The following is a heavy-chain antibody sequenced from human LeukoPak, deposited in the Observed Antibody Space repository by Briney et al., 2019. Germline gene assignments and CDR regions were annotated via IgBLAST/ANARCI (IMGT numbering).Heavy chain of an antibody. Sequence: PSETLSLTCAVYGGSFSGYYWSWIRQPPGKGLEWIGEINHSGSTNYNPSLKCRVTISVDTSKNQFSLKLSSVTAADTAVYYCARVLGYCSGGSCYDGNWFDPWGQGTLVTVSS. J-gene: IGHJ5*02. V-gene: IGHV4-34*01. CDR1: GGSFSGYY. CDR3: ARVLGYCSGGSCYDGNWFDP. D-gene: IGHD2-15*01. CDR2: INHSGST.